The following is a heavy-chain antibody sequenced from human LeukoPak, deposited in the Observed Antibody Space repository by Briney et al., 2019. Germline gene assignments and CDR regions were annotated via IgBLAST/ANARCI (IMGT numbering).Heavy chain of an antibody. Sequence: ASVKVSCKASGYTFTSYGISWVRQAPGQGLEWMGWINTNTGNPTYAQGFTGRFVFSLDTSVSTAYLQISSLKAEDTAVYYCARDGGSSSWYVEHFDYWGQGTLVTVSS. CDR2: INTNTGNP. D-gene: IGHD6-13*01. J-gene: IGHJ4*02. CDR3: ARDGGSSSWYVEHFDY. CDR1: GYTFTSYG. V-gene: IGHV7-4-1*02.